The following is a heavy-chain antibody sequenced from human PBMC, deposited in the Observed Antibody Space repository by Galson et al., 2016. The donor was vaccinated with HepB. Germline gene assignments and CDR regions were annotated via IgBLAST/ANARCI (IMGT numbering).Heavy chain of an antibody. V-gene: IGHV3-23*01. J-gene: IGHJ4*02. CDR1: GFTFSNYA. D-gene: IGHD6-19*01. CDR2: ISGNGGDI. Sequence: SLRLSCAASGFTFSNYAMAWVRQAPGKGLEWVSAISGNGGDIYHADSVKGRFTISRDNSKNTLSLQRNNLRAEDTAVYYCTKDGGWPYYFDYWGQGTLVTVSS. CDR3: TKDGGWPYYFDY.